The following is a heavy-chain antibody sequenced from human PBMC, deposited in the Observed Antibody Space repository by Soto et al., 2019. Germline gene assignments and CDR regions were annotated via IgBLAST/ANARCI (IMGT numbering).Heavy chain of an antibody. CDR3: ARMFHCSGGTCPFDY. Sequence: SRPTLVNPTQTLTLTCTFSGFSLSTSGMRVSWIRQPPGKALEWLARIDWDDDKFYNTSLKTRLTISKDSSKNQVVLTMTNMDPVDTATYXCARMFHCSGGTCPFDYWGQGALVTVSS. CDR2: IDWDDDK. J-gene: IGHJ4*02. D-gene: IGHD2-15*01. V-gene: IGHV2-70*04. CDR1: GFSLSTSGMR.